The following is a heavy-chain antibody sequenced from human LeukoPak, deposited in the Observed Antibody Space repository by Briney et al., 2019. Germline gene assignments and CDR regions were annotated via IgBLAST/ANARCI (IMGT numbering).Heavy chain of an antibody. CDR3: ARDPGYSYALDY. CDR1: GYTFTSYA. CDR2: INAGNGNT. J-gene: IGHJ4*02. Sequence: GASVKVSCKASGYTFTSYAMHWVRQAPGQRLEWMGWINAGNGNTKYSQKFQGRVTITRDTSASTAYMELSSLRSEDTAVYYCARDPGYSYALDYWGRGTLVTVSS. V-gene: IGHV1-3*01. D-gene: IGHD5-18*01.